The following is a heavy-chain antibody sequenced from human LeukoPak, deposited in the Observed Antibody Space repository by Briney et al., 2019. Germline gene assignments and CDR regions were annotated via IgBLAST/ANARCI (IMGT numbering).Heavy chain of an antibody. V-gene: IGHV1-2*02. Sequence: ASAKVSCKASGYTFTVYYMHWVRQAPGQGLEWMGWINPKSGGTNYAQKFQGRVTMTRDTSIHTAYMELSRLRSDDTAVYYCAREEYGFDPWGQGTLVTVSS. CDR2: INPKSGGT. CDR3: AREEYGFDP. J-gene: IGHJ5*02. D-gene: IGHD2-2*01. CDR1: GYTFTVYY.